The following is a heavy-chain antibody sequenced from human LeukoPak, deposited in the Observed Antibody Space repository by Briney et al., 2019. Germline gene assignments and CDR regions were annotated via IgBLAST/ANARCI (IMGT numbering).Heavy chain of an antibody. V-gene: IGHV4-34*01. Sequence: SETLSLTCAVYGGSFSGYYWSWIRQPPGKGLEWIGEINHSGSTNYHPSLKSRATIPVDTSKNQFSLKLSSVTAADTAVYYCAGNYYGSGSYYSEDRYWGQGTRVTVSS. CDR1: GGSFSGYY. CDR3: AGNYYGSGSYYSEDRY. D-gene: IGHD3-10*01. J-gene: IGHJ4*02. CDR2: INHSGST.